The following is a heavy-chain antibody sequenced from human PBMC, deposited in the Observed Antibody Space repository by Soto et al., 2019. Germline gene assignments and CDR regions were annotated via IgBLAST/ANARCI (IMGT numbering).Heavy chain of an antibody. V-gene: IGHV2-5*02. CDR1: GFSLTTRGVG. Sequence: QITLKESGPTVVRPTQTLSVTCSFSGFSLTTRGVGVGWIRQSPGKALEWLALIYWDDDKRYSPSLKTRLTSAKESSKTQAVLTVTNMAPVDSGTYSCAHTRWSNGRGFSHFDHWGQGALVTVSS. CDR3: AHTRWSNGRGFSHFDH. CDR2: IYWDDDK. D-gene: IGHD2-8*01. J-gene: IGHJ4*02.